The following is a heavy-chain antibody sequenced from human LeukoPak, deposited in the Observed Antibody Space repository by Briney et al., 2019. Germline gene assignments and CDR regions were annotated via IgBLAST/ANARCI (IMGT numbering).Heavy chain of an antibody. CDR2: ISGSGGST. V-gene: IGHV3-23*01. D-gene: IGHD1-14*01. J-gene: IGHJ4*02. Sequence: PGGSLRLSCAASGFTFSSYAMSWVRQAPGKGLEWVSAISGSGGSTYYADSVKGRFTISRDNSKNTLYLQVNSLRVEDTAVYYCARDFVEPYYFDSWGQGSLVTVSS. CDR1: GFTFSSYA. CDR3: ARDFVEPYYFDS.